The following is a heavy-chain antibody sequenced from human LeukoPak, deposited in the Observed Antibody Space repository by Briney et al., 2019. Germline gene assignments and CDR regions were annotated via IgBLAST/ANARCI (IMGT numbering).Heavy chain of an antibody. CDR2: INPSGGST. CDR3: ASQVRGDSYGLGAFDI. J-gene: IGHJ3*02. CDR1: GYTFTSYY. Sequence: ASVKVSCKASGYTFTSYYMHWVRQAPGQGLEWMGIINPSGGSTSYAQKFQGRVTMTRDTSTSTVYMELSSLRSEDTAVYYCASQVRGDSYGLGAFDIWGQGTMVTVSS. V-gene: IGHV1-46*01. D-gene: IGHD5-18*01.